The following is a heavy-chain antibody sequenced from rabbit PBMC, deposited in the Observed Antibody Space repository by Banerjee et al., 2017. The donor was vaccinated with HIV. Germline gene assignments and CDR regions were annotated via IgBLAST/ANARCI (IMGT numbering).Heavy chain of an antibody. CDR2: ITTGDSGYT. CDR1: GFSFSSGYY. D-gene: IGHD8-1*01. J-gene: IGHJ2*01. Sequence: QSLEESGGDLVKPGASLTLTCTASGFSFSSGYYMCWVRQAPGKGLEWIACITTGDSGYTYYASWAKGRFTISKTSSTTVTLQMTTLTAADTATYFCARDGNGGSTYYRAFDPWGQGTLVTVS. V-gene: IGHV1S40*01. CDR3: ARDGNGGSTYYRAFDP.